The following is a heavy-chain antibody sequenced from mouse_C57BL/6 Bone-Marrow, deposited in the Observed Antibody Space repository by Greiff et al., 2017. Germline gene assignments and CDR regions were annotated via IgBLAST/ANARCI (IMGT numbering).Heavy chain of an antibody. CDR1: GFTFSSYA. J-gene: IGHJ4*01. CDR3: ARVLRDYYAMDY. V-gene: IGHV5-4*03. CDR2: ISDGGSYT. Sequence: EVKLVESGGGLVKPGGSLKLSCAASGFTFSSYAMSWVRQTPEKRLEWVATISDGGSYTYYPDDVKGRFTISRDNAKNNLYLQLSQLKSEDTAMYDCARVLRDYYAMDYWGQGTSVTVSS.